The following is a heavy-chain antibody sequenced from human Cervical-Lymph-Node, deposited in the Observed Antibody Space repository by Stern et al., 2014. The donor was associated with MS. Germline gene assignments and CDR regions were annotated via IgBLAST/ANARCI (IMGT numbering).Heavy chain of an antibody. Sequence: QMQLVQSGAEVKKPGASVKVSCKASGGTFSSYAISWVRQVPGQGVEWMGGIRRIFGKANYAKKFQGRVTITADKSTSTAYMELSSLRSEDTAVYYCARTDTAMATKHAFDIWGQGTMVTVSS. V-gene: IGHV1-69*06. CDR3: ARTDTAMATKHAFDI. CDR1: GGTFSSYA. CDR2: IRRIFGKA. J-gene: IGHJ3*02. D-gene: IGHD5-18*01.